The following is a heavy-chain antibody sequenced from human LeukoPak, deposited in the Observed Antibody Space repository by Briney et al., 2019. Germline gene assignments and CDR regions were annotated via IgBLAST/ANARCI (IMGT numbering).Heavy chain of an antibody. CDR2: ITPSGST. CDR3: ASSFYYDSRDY. CDR1: GGSFSGYY. J-gene: IGHJ4*02. V-gene: IGHV4-34*01. D-gene: IGHD3-22*01. Sequence: SETLSHTCVVYGGSFSGYYWSWIRQPPGKGLEWIGEITPSGSTNYSPSLKSRVSISIDTSKKKLSLRLTSVTAADSAVYYCASSFYYDSRDYWGQGTLVTVSS.